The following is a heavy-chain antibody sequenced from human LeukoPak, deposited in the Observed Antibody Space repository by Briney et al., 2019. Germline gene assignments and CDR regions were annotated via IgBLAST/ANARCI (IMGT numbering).Heavy chain of an antibody. V-gene: IGHV3-66*01. D-gene: IGHD3-22*01. J-gene: IGHJ4*02. CDR2: INSGGST. CDR1: GFTVSSSY. CDR3: ARDMLHTYYDSSGYFRK. Sequence: GGSLRLSCAASGFTVSSSYMSCVRQAPGKGLEWVSVINSGGSTYYADSVKDRFTVSRDNSKNTLYLQMNSLRAEDTAVYYCARDMLHTYYDSSGYFRKWGQGTLVTVSS.